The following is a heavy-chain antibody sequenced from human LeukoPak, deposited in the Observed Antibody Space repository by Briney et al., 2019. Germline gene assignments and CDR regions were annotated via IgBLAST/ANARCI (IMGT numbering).Heavy chain of an antibody. CDR1: ALTFSSYE. D-gene: IGHD3-22*01. V-gene: IGHV3-48*03. J-gene: IGHJ3*02. CDR3: ARDHYYDSKAAFDI. CDR2: ISSSGTTI. Sequence: CLRLFCAASALTFSSYEMNCVRQAPGKGLEWVSYISSSGTTIYYADSVKGRFTISRDNAKNSLYLQMNSLRAEDTAVYYCARDHYYDSKAAFDIWGQGTMVTLSS.